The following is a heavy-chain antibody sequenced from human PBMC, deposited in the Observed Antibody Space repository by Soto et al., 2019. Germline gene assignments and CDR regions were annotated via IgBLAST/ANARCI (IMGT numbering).Heavy chain of an antibody. J-gene: IGHJ4*02. V-gene: IGHV4-31*03. CDR3: ARESFLEWAPFDY. CDR2: IYYSGST. D-gene: IGHD3-3*01. CDR1: GGSISSGGYY. Sequence: SETLSLTCTVSGGSISSGGYYWSWIRQHPGKGLEWIGYIYYSGSTYYNPSLKSRVTISVDTSKNQFSLKLSSVTAADTAVYYCARESFLEWAPFDYWGQGTLVTVSS.